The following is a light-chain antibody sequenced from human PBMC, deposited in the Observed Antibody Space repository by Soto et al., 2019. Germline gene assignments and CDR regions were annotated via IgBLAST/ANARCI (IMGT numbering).Light chain of an antibody. J-gene: IGKJ2*01. CDR1: QSVSSH. Sequence: DIVLTQSPATLSLSPGERATLSCRASQSVSSHLAWYQQKPGQAPRLLIYDASHRATGIPGRFTGSGSGTDFTLTISSLGPEDSAVYYCHQRINWPRTFGQGTKQEIK. CDR2: DAS. CDR3: HQRINWPRT. V-gene: IGKV3-11*01.